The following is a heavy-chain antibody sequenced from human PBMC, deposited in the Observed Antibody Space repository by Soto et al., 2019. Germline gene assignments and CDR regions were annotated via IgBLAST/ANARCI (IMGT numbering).Heavy chain of an antibody. J-gene: IGHJ3*01. V-gene: IGHV1-69*01. Sequence: QVQLIQSEAEVKKPGSSVRVSCTASGGIFGSHGFSWVRQAPGQRLEWVGGFIPIFRTLTYTEKFQARVRIAADESTNTVYLDLSSLTSEDTAVYYCVRDRRFYYSDPHDEFVASDYEVWGQGTMVSVSS. CDR2: FIPIFRTL. D-gene: IGHD3-22*01. CDR1: GGIFGSHG. CDR3: VRDRRFYYSDPHDEFVASDYEV.